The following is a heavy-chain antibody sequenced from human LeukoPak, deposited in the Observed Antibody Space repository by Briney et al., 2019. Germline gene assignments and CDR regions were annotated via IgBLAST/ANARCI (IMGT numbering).Heavy chain of an antibody. Sequence: PSETLSLTCAVSGGSITNYYWNWIRQPPGKGLEWIGYIYYSGSTNYNPSLKSRVTISVDTSKNQFSLKLSSVTAADTAVYYCARELYRFSGSYPYYFDYWGQGTLVTVSS. V-gene: IGHV4-59*01. CDR2: IYYSGST. CDR3: ARELYRFSGSYPYYFDY. D-gene: IGHD1-26*01. CDR1: GGSITNYY. J-gene: IGHJ4*02.